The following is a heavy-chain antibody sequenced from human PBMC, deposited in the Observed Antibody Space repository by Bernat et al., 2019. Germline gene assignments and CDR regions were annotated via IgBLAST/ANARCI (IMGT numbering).Heavy chain of an antibody. J-gene: IGHJ6*03. CDR3: ASRYCSSTSCHYYYYMDV. D-gene: IGHD2-2*01. CDR1: GYTFTSYA. CDR2: INAGNGNT. Sequence: QVQLVQSGAEVKKSGASVKVSCKASGYTFTSYAMHWVRQAPGQRLEWMGWINAGNGNTKYSQKFQGRVTITRDTSASTAYMELSSLRSEDTAVYYCASRYCSSTSCHYYYYMDVWGKGTTVTVSS. V-gene: IGHV1-3*01.